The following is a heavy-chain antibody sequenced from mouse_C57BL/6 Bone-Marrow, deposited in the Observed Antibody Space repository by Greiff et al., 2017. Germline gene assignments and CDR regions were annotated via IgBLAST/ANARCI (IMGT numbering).Heavy chain of an antibody. CDR3: ARDGDDYDGPY. J-gene: IGHJ2*01. CDR1: GFTFSSYA. V-gene: IGHV5-4*01. D-gene: IGHD2-4*01. Sequence: EVKLVESGGGLVKPGGSLKLSCAASGFTFSSYAMSWVRQTPEKRLEWVATISDGGSYTYYPDNVKGRFTISRDNAKNNLYLQMSHLKSEDTAMYYCARDGDDYDGPYWGQGTTLTVSS. CDR2: ISDGGSYT.